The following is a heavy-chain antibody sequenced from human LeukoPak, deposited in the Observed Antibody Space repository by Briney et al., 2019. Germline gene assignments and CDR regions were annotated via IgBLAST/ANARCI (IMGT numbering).Heavy chain of an antibody. V-gene: IGHV4-4*02. CDR3: ARLDSSSWYFRDAFDI. CDR1: GGSISSSNW. Sequence: PSETLSLTCAVSGGSISSSNWWSWVRQPPGKGLEWIGEIYHSGSTNYNPSLESRVTISVDKSKNQFSLKLSSVTAADTAVYYCARLDSSSWYFRDAFDIWGQGTMVTVSS. J-gene: IGHJ3*02. CDR2: IYHSGST. D-gene: IGHD6-13*01.